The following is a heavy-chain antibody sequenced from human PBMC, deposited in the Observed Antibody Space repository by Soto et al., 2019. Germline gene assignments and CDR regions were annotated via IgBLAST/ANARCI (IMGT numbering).Heavy chain of an antibody. V-gene: IGHV4-39*01. J-gene: IGHJ4*02. CDR3: ASGSIVLRYFAWLFPISLFDY. CDR2: IYYSGST. CDR1: GGSISSSSYY. Sequence: QLQLQESGPGLVKPSETLSLTCTVSGGSISSSSYYWGWIRQPPGKGLEWIGSIYYSGSTYYNPSLKSRVTISVDTSKNQFSLKLSSVTAADTAVYYCASGSIVLRYFAWLFPISLFDYWGQGTLVTFSS. D-gene: IGHD3-9*01.